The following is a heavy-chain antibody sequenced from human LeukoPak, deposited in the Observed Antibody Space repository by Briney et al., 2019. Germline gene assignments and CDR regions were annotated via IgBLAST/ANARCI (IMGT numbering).Heavy chain of an antibody. CDR2: VVPMFGIR. CDR3: ATEPSRSYSFDHLDF. D-gene: IGHD5-12*01. Sequence: ASVKVSCKTSGGTFNNYAISWVRQAPGQGLEWMGRVVPMFGIRNYPQTFRGRVNITADKATNTVYMELRSLRAEDTAIYYCATEPSRSYSFDHLDFWGLGAPVTVSS. CDR1: GGTFNNYA. J-gene: IGHJ4*02. V-gene: IGHV1-69*04.